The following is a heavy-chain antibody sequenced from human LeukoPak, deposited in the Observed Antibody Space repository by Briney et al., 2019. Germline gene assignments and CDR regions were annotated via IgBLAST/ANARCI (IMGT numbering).Heavy chain of an antibody. Sequence: GRSLRLSCAASGFTFGRYPLHWVRQAPGKGLEWVASISYDGADPYYADSVKGRFTISRDNPKNTLYLQMNSLRAEDTAVYYCAKAGGWFGELLQTSADNWFDPWGQGTLVTVSS. D-gene: IGHD3-10*01. J-gene: IGHJ5*02. CDR1: GFTFGRYP. CDR2: ISYDGADP. V-gene: IGHV3-30*04. CDR3: AKAGGWFGELLQTSADNWFDP.